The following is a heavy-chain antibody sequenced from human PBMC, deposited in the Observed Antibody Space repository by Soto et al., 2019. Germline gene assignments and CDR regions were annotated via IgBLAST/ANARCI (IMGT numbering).Heavy chain of an antibody. J-gene: IGHJ6*02. D-gene: IGHD3-10*01. V-gene: IGHV1-8*01. CDR3: ARGYYYGSGSYFGYYYYGMDV. CDR1: GYTFTSYD. Sequence: ACVTVSCKASGYTFTSYDINWVRQATGQGLEWMGWMNPNSGNTGYAQKFQGRVTMTRNTSISTAYMELSSLRSEDTAVYYCARGYYYGSGSYFGYYYYGMDVWGQGPTVTVSS. CDR2: MNPNSGNT.